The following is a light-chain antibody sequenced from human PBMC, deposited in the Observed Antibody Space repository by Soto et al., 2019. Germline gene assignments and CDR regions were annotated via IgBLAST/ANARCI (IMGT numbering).Light chain of an antibody. J-gene: IGLJ1*01. CDR1: NSDVGSYNY. CDR3: SSYAGTNTRYL. CDR2: EVN. Sequence: QSVLTQPPSASGSPGQSVTISCTGANSDVGSYNYVSWYQQHPGKAPKLMIYEVNKRPSGVPDRFSGSKSGNTASLTVSWLQAEDEADYYCSSYAGTNTRYLFGSGTKVTVL. V-gene: IGLV2-8*01.